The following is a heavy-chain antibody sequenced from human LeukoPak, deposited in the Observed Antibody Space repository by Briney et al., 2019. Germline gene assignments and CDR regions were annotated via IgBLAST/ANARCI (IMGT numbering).Heavy chain of an antibody. J-gene: IGHJ4*02. Sequence: GSLRLSCAASGFTFSSYAMHWVRQAPGKGLEYVSAISSNGGSTYYANSVKGRFTISRDNSKNTLYLQMGSLRAEDMAVYYCARGASIMATSSYWGQGTLVTVSS. CDR3: ARGASIMATSSY. V-gene: IGHV3-64*01. CDR1: GFTFSSYA. D-gene: IGHD5-24*01. CDR2: ISSNGGST.